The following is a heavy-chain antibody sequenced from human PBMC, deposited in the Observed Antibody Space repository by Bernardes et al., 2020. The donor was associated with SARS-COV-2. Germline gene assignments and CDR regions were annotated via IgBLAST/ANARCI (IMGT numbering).Heavy chain of an antibody. D-gene: IGHD3-10*01. J-gene: IGHJ6*02. V-gene: IGHV3-33*01. CDR2: LWYGGSNK. CDR1: GFTFSDYG. CDR3: ARGFHGSGSPLPNYYYYAMDV. Sequence: GFLSLSCKASGFTFSDYGMHWVRPAPGKGLEWVAVLWYGGSNKYYGDSVKGRFTTSRDKSKNTLYLQMNSLRAEDTAVYYCARGFHGSGSPLPNYYYYAMDVWGQGTTVTVSS.